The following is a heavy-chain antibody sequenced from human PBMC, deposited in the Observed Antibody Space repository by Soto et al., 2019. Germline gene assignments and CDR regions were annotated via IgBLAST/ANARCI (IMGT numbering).Heavy chain of an antibody. J-gene: IGHJ5*02. V-gene: IGHV3-49*03. CDR3: TRAEWFDWLTPFDP. CDR1: GFTFGDYA. CDR2: IRSKAYGGTT. D-gene: IGHD3-9*01. Sequence: PGGSLRLSCTASGFTFGDYAMSWFRQAPGKGLEWVGFIRSKAYGGTTEYAASVKGRFTISRDDSKSIAYLQMNSLKTEDTAVYYCTRAEWFDWLTPFDPWGQGTLVTAPQ.